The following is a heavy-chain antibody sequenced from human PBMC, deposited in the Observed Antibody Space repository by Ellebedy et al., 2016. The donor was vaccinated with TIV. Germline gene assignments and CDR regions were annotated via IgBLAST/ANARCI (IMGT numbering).Heavy chain of an antibody. CDR2: FDPEDGET. Sequence: AASVKVSCKVSGYTLTELSMHWVRQAPGKGLEWMGGFDPEDGETIYAQKFQGRVTMTTDTSTSTAYMELRSLRSDDTAVYYCARGEGRRWLPIDYWGQGTLVTVSS. V-gene: IGHV1-24*01. CDR3: ARGEGRRWLPIDY. CDR1: GYTLTELS. J-gene: IGHJ4*02. D-gene: IGHD5-24*01.